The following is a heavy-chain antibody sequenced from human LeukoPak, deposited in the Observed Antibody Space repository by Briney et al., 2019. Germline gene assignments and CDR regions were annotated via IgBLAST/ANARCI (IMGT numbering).Heavy chain of an antibody. CDR1: GFTVSTNC. J-gene: IGHJ4*02. CDR3: VKDVGGSYAFDY. CDR2: INDNGGRT. V-gene: IGHV3-64D*09. D-gene: IGHD1-26*01. Sequence: PGGSLRLSCAASGFTVSTNCMHWVRQAPGKGLEYVSGINDNGGRTHYGDSVKGRFSISRDNSKNTLHLQMSTLRAEDTALYYCVKDVGGSYAFDYWGQGILVTVAS.